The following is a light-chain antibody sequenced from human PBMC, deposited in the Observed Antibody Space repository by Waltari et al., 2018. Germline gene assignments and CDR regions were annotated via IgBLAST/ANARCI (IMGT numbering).Light chain of an antibody. CDR2: VNSDGSH. CDR1: SWHSTNV. V-gene: IGLV4-69*01. CDR3: QTGGHGTWV. J-gene: IGLJ3*02. Sequence: QLVLTQSPSASASLGASVKLTCTLSSWHSTNVIAWLQKRPEKGPRYLMKVNSDGSHNKGDGIPDRFSGSSSGAERYLTISSLQSGDEADYYCQTGGHGTWVFGGGTKLTVL.